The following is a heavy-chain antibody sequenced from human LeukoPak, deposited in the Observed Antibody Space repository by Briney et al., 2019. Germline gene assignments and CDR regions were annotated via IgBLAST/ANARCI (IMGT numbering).Heavy chain of an antibody. CDR1: GFTFSSYA. D-gene: IGHD2-15*01. CDR2: ISSNGGST. J-gene: IGHJ3*02. Sequence: AGGSLRLSCSASGFTFSSYAMHWVRQAPGKGLEYASAISSNGGSTYYADSVKGRFTISRDNSKNTLYLQMSSLRAEDTAVYYCVKDRGYCSGGSCVHDAFDIWGQGTMVTVSS. V-gene: IGHV3-64D*06. CDR3: VKDRGYCSGGSCVHDAFDI.